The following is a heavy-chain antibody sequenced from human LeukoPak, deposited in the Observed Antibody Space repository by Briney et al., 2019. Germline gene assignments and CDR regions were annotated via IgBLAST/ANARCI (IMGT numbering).Heavy chain of an antibody. D-gene: IGHD2-15*01. CDR3: AKDRVYCSGGSCHNWFDP. J-gene: IGHJ5*02. V-gene: IGHV3-48*01. CDR1: GFTFSSSS. Sequence: GGSLRLSCAVSGFTFSSSSMDWVRQAPGQGLEWVSYISSSSGTIYYADSVKGRFTISRDNAKNSLYLQMNSLRAEDTAVYYCAKDRVYCSGGSCHNWFDPWGQGTLVTVSS. CDR2: ISSSSGTI.